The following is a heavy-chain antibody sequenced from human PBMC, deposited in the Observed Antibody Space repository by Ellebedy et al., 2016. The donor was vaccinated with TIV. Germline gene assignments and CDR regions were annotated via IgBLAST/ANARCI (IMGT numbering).Heavy chain of an antibody. CDR2: ISLSVNTM. V-gene: IGHV3-11*04. J-gene: IGHJ4*02. D-gene: IGHD3-10*01. CDR1: GFTFSDYS. Sequence: PGGSLRLSCVASGFTFSDYSMSRVRQAPGKGLEWVSRISLSVNTMYYADSVQGRFTISRDNAKNSLYLEMNSLRAEDTAVYYCARDYYGSENWGQGTLVTVSS. CDR3: ARDYYGSEN.